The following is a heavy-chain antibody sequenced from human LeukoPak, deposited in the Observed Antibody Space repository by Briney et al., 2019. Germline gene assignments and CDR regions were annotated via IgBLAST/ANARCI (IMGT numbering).Heavy chain of an antibody. Sequence: GGSLRLSCAASGFTFSSYGMHWVRQAPGKGLEWVAVISYDGSNKYYADSVKGRFTISRDNSKNTLYLRMNSLRAEDTAVYYCANLATDLWGQGTLVTVSS. CDR3: ANLATDL. CDR2: ISYDGSNK. J-gene: IGHJ4*02. CDR1: GFTFSSYG. V-gene: IGHV3-30*18. D-gene: IGHD4-17*01.